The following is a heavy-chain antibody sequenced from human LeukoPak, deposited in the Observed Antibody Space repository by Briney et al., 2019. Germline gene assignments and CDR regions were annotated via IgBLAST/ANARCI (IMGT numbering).Heavy chain of an antibody. CDR2: ISGSDGST. V-gene: IGHV3-23*01. Sequence: GGSLRLSCAASGFTFSSYSVSWVRQAPGKGLEWVSAISGSDGSTYYADSVKGRFTISRDNSKNTLYLQMNSLRAEDTAAYYCAKDLSPGVYWGQGTLVTVSS. CDR1: GFTFSSYS. J-gene: IGHJ4*02. D-gene: IGHD2-8*01. CDR3: AKDLSPGVY.